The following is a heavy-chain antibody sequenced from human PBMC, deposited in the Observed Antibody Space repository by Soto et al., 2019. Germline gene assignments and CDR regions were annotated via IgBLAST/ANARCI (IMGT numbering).Heavy chain of an antibody. D-gene: IGHD2-15*01. V-gene: IGHV1-18*01. CDR3: AGGGLGYCSGGSCPQNWFDP. CDR2: ISPYNGNT. Sequence: QVQLVQSGPEVKKPGASVKVSCKASGYTFSSYGVSWVRQAPGQGLEWMGWISPYNGNTHYAQKLQGRVTMTTGTSXXTXYKXLRSMRSDDTAVYYCAGGGLGYCSGGSCPQNWFDPWGQGTLVTVSS. J-gene: IGHJ5*02. CDR1: GYTFSSYG.